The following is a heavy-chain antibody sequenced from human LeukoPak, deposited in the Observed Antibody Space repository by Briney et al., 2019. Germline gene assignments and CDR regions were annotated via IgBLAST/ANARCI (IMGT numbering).Heavy chain of an antibody. D-gene: IGHD3-10*01. Sequence: GGSLRLSCAASGFTFSSYWMSWVRQAPGKGLEWVANIKQDGSEKYYVDSVKGRFTISRDNAKNSLYLQMNSLRAEDTAVYYCARDSAVRGVIPYYYYYYMDVWGKGTTVTISS. V-gene: IGHV3-7*01. J-gene: IGHJ6*03. CDR2: IKQDGSEK. CDR1: GFTFSSYW. CDR3: ARDSAVRGVIPYYYYYYMDV.